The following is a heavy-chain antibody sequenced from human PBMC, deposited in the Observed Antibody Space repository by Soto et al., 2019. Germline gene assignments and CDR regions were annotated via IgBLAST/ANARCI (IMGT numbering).Heavy chain of an antibody. CDR2: ISSSSSYI. CDR3: ARDPGIAAAGPD. J-gene: IGHJ4*02. D-gene: IGHD6-13*01. Sequence: LXLXYAASGFPFSSXTMNWVRQAPGNGLECVSSISSSSSYIYYADSVKGRFTISRDNAKNSLYLQMKSLRAEDTAVYYCARDPGIAAAGPDGGKGALVTVS. CDR1: GFPFSSXT. V-gene: IGHV3-21*01.